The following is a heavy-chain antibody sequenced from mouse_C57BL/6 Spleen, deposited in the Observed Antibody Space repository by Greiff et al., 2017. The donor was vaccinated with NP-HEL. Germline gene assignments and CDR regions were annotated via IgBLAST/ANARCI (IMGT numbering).Heavy chain of an antibody. CDR3: AREYYYGSSSWYFDV. V-gene: IGHV3-6*01. CDR2: ISYDGSN. D-gene: IGHD1-1*01. Sequence: EVQLQESGPGLVKPSQSLSLTCSVTGYSITSGYYWNWIRQFPGNKLEWMGYISYDGSNNYNPSLKNRISITRDTSKNQFFLKLNSVTTEDTATYYCAREYYYGSSSWYFDVWGTGTTVTVSS. CDR1: GYSITSGYY. J-gene: IGHJ1*03.